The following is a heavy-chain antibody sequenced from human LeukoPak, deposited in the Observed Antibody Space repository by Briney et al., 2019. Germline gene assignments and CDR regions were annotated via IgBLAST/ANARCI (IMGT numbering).Heavy chain of an antibody. V-gene: IGHV1-69*05. CDR1: GGTFSSYA. J-gene: IGHJ5*02. Sequence: GASVKVSCKASGGTFSSYAISWVRQAPGQGLEWMGGIIPISGTANYAQKFQGRVTITTDESTSTAYMELSSLRSEDTAVYYCARVGLTAGYNWFDPWGQGTLVTVSS. D-gene: IGHD2-21*02. CDR3: ARVGLTAGYNWFDP. CDR2: IIPISGTA.